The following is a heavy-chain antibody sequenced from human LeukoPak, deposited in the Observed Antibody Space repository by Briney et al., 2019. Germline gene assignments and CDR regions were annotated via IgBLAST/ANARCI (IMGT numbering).Heavy chain of an antibody. V-gene: IGHV3-53*01. Sequence: PGGSLRLSCAASGFTVNSNYMSWVRQAPGKGLEWVSVIYNGGSTYYADSVKGRFTLSRDNSKNTLYLQMNSLRAEDTAVYYCAKTLPSSWYSFDYWGQGTLVTVSS. J-gene: IGHJ4*02. CDR2: IYNGGST. CDR1: GFTVNSNY. CDR3: AKTLPSSWYSFDY. D-gene: IGHD6-13*01.